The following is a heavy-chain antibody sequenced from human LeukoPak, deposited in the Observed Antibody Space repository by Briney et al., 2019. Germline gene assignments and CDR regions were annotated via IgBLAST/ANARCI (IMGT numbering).Heavy chain of an antibody. CDR3: ARDQRSGYSGYDYYYYYYMDV. V-gene: IGHV4-39*07. Sequence: SETLSLTCIVSGGSISSSSYYWGWIRQPPGKGLEWIGSIYYSGSTYYNPSLKSRVTISADTSKNQFSLKLSSVTAADTAVYYCARDQRSGYSGYDYYYYYYMDVWGKGTTVTVSS. CDR2: IYYSGST. CDR1: GGSISSSSYY. D-gene: IGHD5-12*01. J-gene: IGHJ6*03.